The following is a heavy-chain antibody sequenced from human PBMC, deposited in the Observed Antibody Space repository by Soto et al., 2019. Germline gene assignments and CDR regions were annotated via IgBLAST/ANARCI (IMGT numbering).Heavy chain of an antibody. J-gene: IGHJ4*02. CDR3: ARDFGFVPGSYDLDY. Sequence: QVQLVESGGGVVQPGRSLRLSCAASGFTFSSYGMHWVRQAPGKGLEWVAVIWYDGSNKYYADSVKGRFTISRDNSKNTLYLQMNSLRAEDTAVYYCARDFGFVPGSYDLDYWGQGTLVTVSS. V-gene: IGHV3-33*01. D-gene: IGHD1-26*01. CDR2: IWYDGSNK. CDR1: GFTFSSYG.